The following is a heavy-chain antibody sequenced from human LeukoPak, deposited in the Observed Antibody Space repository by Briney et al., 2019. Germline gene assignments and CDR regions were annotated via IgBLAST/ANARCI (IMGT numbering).Heavy chain of an antibody. CDR2: INPNSGGT. J-gene: IGHJ4*02. D-gene: IGHD3-9*01. CDR1: GYTFTGNY. V-gene: IGHV1-2*02. CDR3: ARSATYYDILTGYSPVDY. Sequence: ASVKVSCKASGYTFTGNYIHWVRLAPGQGLEWMGWINPNSGGTNYAQKFQGRVTMTRDTSISTAYMELSRLRSDDTAVYYCARSATYYDILTGYSPVDYWGQGTLVTVSS.